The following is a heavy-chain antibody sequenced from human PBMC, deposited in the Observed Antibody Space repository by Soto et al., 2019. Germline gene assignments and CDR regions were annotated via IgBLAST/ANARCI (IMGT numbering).Heavy chain of an antibody. CDR3: AKESGGYDSSTRYGLDV. CDR2: IYYSGST. V-gene: IGHV4-31*03. J-gene: IGHJ6*02. Sequence: QVQLQESGPGLVKPSQTLSLTCSVSGDSISSVGHYWTWIRQQPGKGLEWIGYIYYSGSTDYNPSLKSRVSISVDTSKNQCSLKLSSVTAADTAVYYCAKESGGYDSSTRYGLDVWGQGTTVTVSS. D-gene: IGHD6-25*01. CDR1: GDSISSVGHY.